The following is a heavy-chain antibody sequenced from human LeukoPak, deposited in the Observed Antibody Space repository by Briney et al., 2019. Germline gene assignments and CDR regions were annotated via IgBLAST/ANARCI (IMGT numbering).Heavy chain of an antibody. CDR3: ARHTAEKNNWFDR. V-gene: IGHV4-4*02. D-gene: IGHD5-24*01. Sequence: PSETLSLTCAVSGGSISSSNWWSWVRQPPGKGLEWIGEIYHSGSTNYNPSLKSRVTISVDTSKNQFSLKLTSVTAADTAVYYCARHTAEKNNWFDRWGQGTLVTVSS. CDR2: IYHSGST. J-gene: IGHJ5*02. CDR1: GGSISSSNW.